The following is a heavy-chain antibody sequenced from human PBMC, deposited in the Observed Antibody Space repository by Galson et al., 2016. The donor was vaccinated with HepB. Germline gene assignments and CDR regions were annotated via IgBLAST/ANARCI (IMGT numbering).Heavy chain of an antibody. CDR2: ISHSSGGT. D-gene: IGHD2-15*01. CDR1: GFTFSNYA. V-gene: IGHV3-23*01. J-gene: IGHJ4*02. CDR3: ARDLPLLG. Sequence: SLRLSCAASGFTFSNYAMSWGRQAPGKGLEWVSAISHSSGGTYYADSVKGRFTISRDNSKNTLYLQTNSLRAEDTAVYYCARDLPLLGWGQGTLVTVSS.